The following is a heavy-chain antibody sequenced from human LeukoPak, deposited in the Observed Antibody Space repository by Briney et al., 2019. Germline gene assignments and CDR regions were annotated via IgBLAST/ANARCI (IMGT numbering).Heavy chain of an antibody. J-gene: IGHJ5*02. Sequence: LGESLKISCKGSGYSFTSYWIGWVRQMPGKGLEWMGIIYPGDSDTRYSPSFQGQVTISADKSISTAYLQWSSLKASDTAMYYCARFRSIVGATRNWFDPWGQGTLVTVSS. CDR3: ARFRSIVGATRNWFDP. V-gene: IGHV5-51*01. CDR2: IYPGDSDT. D-gene: IGHD1-26*01. CDR1: GYSFTSYW.